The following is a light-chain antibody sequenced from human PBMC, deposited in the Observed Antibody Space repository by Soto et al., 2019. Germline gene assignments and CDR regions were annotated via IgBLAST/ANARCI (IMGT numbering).Light chain of an antibody. CDR2: LNSDGSH. J-gene: IGLJ2*01. Sequence: QPVLTQSPSASASLGASVKLTCTLSSGHSSYAIAWHQQQAEKGPRYLMRLNSDGSHSKGDGIPDRFSGSSSGAERYLTISSLQSEDEADYYCQTWGTGFHVVFGGGTKLTVL. CDR3: QTWGTGFHVV. V-gene: IGLV4-69*01. CDR1: SGHSSYA.